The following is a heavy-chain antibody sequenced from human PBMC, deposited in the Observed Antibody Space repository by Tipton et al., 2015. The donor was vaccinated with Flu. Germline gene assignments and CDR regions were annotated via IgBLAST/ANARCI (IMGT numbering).Heavy chain of an antibody. V-gene: IGHV5-51*01. CDR2: IYPGDSDT. Sequence: VQLVQSGAEVKKPGESLKISCKGSGYGFSNYYIDWVCQMPGKGLEWIGAIYPGDSDTRYSPSLQGQVTISVDKSINTAFLQWSRLKASDTAMFYCVRHWGWVPFSGFDVWGQGRMVTVTP. CDR3: VRHWGWVPFSGFDV. J-gene: IGHJ3*01. CDR1: GYGFSNYY. D-gene: IGHD5-24*01.